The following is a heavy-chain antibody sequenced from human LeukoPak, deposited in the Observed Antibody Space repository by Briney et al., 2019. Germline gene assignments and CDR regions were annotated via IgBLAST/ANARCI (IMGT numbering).Heavy chain of an antibody. V-gene: IGHV4-59*08. Sequence: SETLSPTSTVSGGSIISYSWTWIRQPPGRGREWFGYIYYRGTTNYNPSLMSRVTMSVDTSKNQFSLKLNSVTAADTAVYYCARRNGYNLDYWGQGTLVTVSS. CDR2: IYYRGTT. CDR3: ARRNGYNLDY. J-gene: IGHJ4*02. CDR1: GGSIISYS. D-gene: IGHD5-24*01.